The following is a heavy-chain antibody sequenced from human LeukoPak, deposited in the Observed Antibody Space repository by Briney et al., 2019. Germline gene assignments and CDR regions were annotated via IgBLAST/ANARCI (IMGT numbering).Heavy chain of an antibody. J-gene: IGHJ4*02. V-gene: IGHV3-21*01. Sequence: GGSLRLSCAASGFTFNTFNMNWVRQAPGKGLEWVSSITSGGDNIYYADSVKGRFTTSRDNAKNSLSLQLNSLRVEDTAVYYCARGHYDVLAASYKWTPDYWGQGTLVTVSS. CDR3: ARGHYDVLAASYKWTPDY. CDR2: ITSGGDNI. D-gene: IGHD3-9*01. CDR1: GFTFNTFN.